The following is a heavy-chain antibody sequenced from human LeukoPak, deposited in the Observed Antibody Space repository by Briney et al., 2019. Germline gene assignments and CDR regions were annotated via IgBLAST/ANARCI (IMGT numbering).Heavy chain of an antibody. CDR2: IYYSGST. CDR3: ARGDVGSWIDP. V-gene: IGHV4-39*07. Sequence: PSETLSLTCTVSGGSISSSSYYWGWIRQPPGKGLEWIGSIYYSGSTYYNPSLKSRVTISVDTSKNQFSLKLSSVTAADTAVYYCARGDVGSWIDPWGQGTLVTVSS. J-gene: IGHJ5*02. CDR1: GGSISSSSYY. D-gene: IGHD3-10*01.